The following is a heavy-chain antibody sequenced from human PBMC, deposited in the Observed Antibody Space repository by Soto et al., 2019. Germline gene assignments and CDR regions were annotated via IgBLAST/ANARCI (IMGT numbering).Heavy chain of an antibody. V-gene: IGHV3-33*01. Sequence: QVQLVESGGGVVQPGRSLRLSCAASGLTFSSSGMHWVRQAPGKGLEWVAVIWYDGSYKYNADSVKGRFTISRDNSKNPLYLQMNSLRAEDTALYYCARGSWKYGYFDRWGQGTLVTVSS. D-gene: IGHD1-7*01. J-gene: IGHJ4*02. CDR1: GLTFSSSG. CDR3: ARGSWKYGYFDR. CDR2: IWYDGSYK.